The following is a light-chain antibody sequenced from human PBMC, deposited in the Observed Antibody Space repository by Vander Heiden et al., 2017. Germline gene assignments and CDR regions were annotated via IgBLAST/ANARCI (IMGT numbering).Light chain of an antibody. CDR2: VSS. V-gene: IGKV3-15*01. Sequence: EFVLTQYPDTLSVSPGERATLSCRASQSVNSNLAWYQQKPGQAPRLLIYVSSTRATGIPARYSGSGSGTEFTLTISSLQSEDFSVYYCQQYNNWPLTFGGGTKVEIK. CDR3: QQYNNWPLT. J-gene: IGKJ4*01. CDR1: QSVNSN.